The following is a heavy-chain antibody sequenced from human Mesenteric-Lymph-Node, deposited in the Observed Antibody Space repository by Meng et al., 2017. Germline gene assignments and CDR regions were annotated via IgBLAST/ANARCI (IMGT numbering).Heavy chain of an antibody. Sequence: SETLSLTCAVYGGSFSGYYWSWIRQPPGKGLEWIGEINHSGSTNYNPSLKSRVTISVDTSKNQFSLKLSSVTAADTAVYYCARRTPGYYYYYGMDVWGQGTRSPSP. CDR1: GGSFSGYY. V-gene: IGHV4-34*01. CDR2: INHSGST. J-gene: IGHJ6*02. D-gene: IGHD4-23*01. CDR3: ARRTPGYYYYYGMDV.